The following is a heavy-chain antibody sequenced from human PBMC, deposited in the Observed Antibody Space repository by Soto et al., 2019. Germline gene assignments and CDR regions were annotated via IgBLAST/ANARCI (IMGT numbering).Heavy chain of an antibody. CDR1: GFTFSSYA. D-gene: IGHD3-10*01. CDR2: ISGSGGST. Sequence: GGSLRLSCAASGFTFSSYAMSWVRQAPGKGLEWVSAISGSGGSTYYADSVKGRFTISRDNSKNTLYLQMNSLRAEDTAVYYCAKDQNTFLWFGELPPDGMDVWGQGTTVTVSS. V-gene: IGHV3-23*01. CDR3: AKDQNTFLWFGELPPDGMDV. J-gene: IGHJ6*02.